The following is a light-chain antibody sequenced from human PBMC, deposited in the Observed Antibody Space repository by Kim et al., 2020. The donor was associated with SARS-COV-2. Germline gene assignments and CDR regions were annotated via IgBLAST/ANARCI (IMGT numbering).Light chain of an antibody. Sequence: SELTQDPAVSVALGQTVRITCQGDSLRSYYASCYRQKPGQAPVLFIYDKNNRPSGIPDRFSGSSSGNTASLTITGAQAEDEADHYCNSRDISVYYVLFG. CDR3: NSRDISVYYVL. CDR2: DKN. CDR1: SLRSYY. J-gene: IGLJ2*01. V-gene: IGLV3-19*01.